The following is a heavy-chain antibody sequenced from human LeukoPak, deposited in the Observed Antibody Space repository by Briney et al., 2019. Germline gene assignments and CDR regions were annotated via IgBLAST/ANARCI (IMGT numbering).Heavy chain of an antibody. CDR2: IYYSGST. D-gene: IGHD3-22*01. CDR3: ARGDYDTSGYYYYYYGMDV. J-gene: IGHJ6*02. Sequence: PSETLSLTCTVSGGSISSRSYYWGWIRQPPGKRLEWIGSIYYSGSTYYNPSLKSRVTISVDTSKNQFSLKLSSVTAADTAVYYCARGDYDTSGYYYYYYGMDVWGQGTTVTVSS. CDR1: GGSISSRSYY. V-gene: IGHV4-39*01.